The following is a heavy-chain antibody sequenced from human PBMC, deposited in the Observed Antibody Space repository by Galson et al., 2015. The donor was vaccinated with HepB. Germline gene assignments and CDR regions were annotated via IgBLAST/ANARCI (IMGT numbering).Heavy chain of an antibody. D-gene: IGHD5-24*01. CDR1: GFTFSSYS. CDR3: ASRRDGYNGNAFDI. J-gene: IGHJ3*02. Sequence: SLRLSCAASGFTFSSYSMNWVRQAPGKGLEWVSSITTSSTYIYYADSVKGRFTISRDNAKNSLYLQMNSLRAGDTAVYHCASRRDGYNGNAFDIWGQGTLVTVSS. CDR2: ITTSSTYI. V-gene: IGHV3-21*01.